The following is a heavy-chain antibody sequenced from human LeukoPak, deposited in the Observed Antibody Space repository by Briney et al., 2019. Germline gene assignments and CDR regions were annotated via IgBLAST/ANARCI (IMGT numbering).Heavy chain of an antibody. Sequence: GGSLRLSCAASGFTFSSYAMHWVRQAPGKGLEWVAVISYDGSNKYYADSVKGRFTISRDNSKNTLYLQMNSLRAEDTAVYYCAGGGASREFDPWGQGTLVTVSS. CDR3: AGGGASREFDP. J-gene: IGHJ5*02. CDR2: ISYDGSNK. V-gene: IGHV3-30*04. D-gene: IGHD3-16*01. CDR1: GFTFSSYA.